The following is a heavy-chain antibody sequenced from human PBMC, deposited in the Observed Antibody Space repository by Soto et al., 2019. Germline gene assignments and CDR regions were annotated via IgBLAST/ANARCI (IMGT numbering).Heavy chain of an antibody. Sequence: GGSLRLSCAASGFSFGIYALSWVRQAPGKGLEWVSTISGSDGKTFYADSVKGRFSISRDTSQSTLYLQMNSLRADDTAMYYCARWSYLDYWGQGTRVTVSS. D-gene: IGHD3-3*01. CDR1: GFSFGIYA. CDR3: ARWSYLDY. CDR2: ISGSDGKT. J-gene: IGHJ4*02. V-gene: IGHV3-23*01.